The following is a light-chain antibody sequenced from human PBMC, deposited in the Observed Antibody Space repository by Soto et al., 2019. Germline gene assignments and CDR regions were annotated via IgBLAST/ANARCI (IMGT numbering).Light chain of an antibody. J-gene: IGLJ2*01. V-gene: IGLV2-14*01. CDR2: AVS. CDR3: CSYTSLSTVV. Sequence: QSVLTQPASVSGSPGQSITISCTGTSSDVGGYNHVSWYQHSPGKAPKLILFAVSDRPSGVSHRFSGSKSGNTASLTISGLQADDEADYYCCSYTSLSTVVFGGGTKVTV. CDR1: SSDVGGYNH.